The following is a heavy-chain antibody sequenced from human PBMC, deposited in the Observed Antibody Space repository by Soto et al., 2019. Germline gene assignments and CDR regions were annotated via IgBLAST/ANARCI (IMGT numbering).Heavy chain of an antibody. D-gene: IGHD2-15*01. J-gene: IGHJ6*03. Sequence: GGSLRLSCAASGFTFSSYSMNWVRQAPGKGLEWVSSISSSSYIYYADSVKGRFTISRDNAKNSLYLQMNSLRAEDTAVYYCARVDGLGYCSGGSCYPNERYYYYYMDVWGKGTTVTVSS. V-gene: IGHV3-21*01. CDR2: ISSSSYI. CDR1: GFTFSSYS. CDR3: ARVDGLGYCSGGSCYPNERYYYYYMDV.